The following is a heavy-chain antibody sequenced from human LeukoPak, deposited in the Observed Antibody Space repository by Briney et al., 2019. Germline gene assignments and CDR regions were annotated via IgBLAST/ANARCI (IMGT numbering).Heavy chain of an antibody. CDR2: ISGSGGST. CDR1: GFTFSSYA. Sequence: GASLRLSCAASGFTFSSYAMSWVRQAPGKGLEWVSAISGSGGSTYYADSVKGRFTISRDNSKNTLYLQMNSLRAEDTAVYYCAKDPHGENYYYYGMDVWGQGTTVTVSS. D-gene: IGHD4-17*01. V-gene: IGHV3-23*01. CDR3: AKDPHGENYYYYGMDV. J-gene: IGHJ6*02.